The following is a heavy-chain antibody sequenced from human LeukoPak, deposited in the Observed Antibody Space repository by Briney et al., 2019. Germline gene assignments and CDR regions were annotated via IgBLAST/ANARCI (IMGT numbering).Heavy chain of an antibody. D-gene: IGHD5-18*01. J-gene: IGHJ4*02. CDR1: GFTFGSYA. Sequence: PGGSLRLSCAASGFTFGSYAMHWVRQAPGKGLEWVAVISYDGSNKYYADSVKGRFTISRDNSKNTLYLQMNSLRAEDTAVYYCARDQTDTAMVLLFDYWGQGTLVTVSS. CDR3: ARDQTDTAMVLLFDY. V-gene: IGHV3-30-3*01. CDR2: ISYDGSNK.